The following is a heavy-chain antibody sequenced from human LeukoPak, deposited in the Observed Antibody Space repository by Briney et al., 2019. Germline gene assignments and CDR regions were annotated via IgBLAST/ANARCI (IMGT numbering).Heavy chain of an antibody. J-gene: IGHJ3*02. CDR3: ARGVGDIVVVPAANAFDI. D-gene: IGHD2-2*01. CDR1: AGSFSGYY. Sequence: SETLSLTCAVYAGSFSGYYWSWIRQPPGKGLEWIGEINHSGSTNYNPSLKSRVTISVDTSKNQFSLKLSSVTAADTAVYYCARGVGDIVVVPAANAFDIWGQGTMVTVSS. CDR2: INHSGST. V-gene: IGHV4-34*01.